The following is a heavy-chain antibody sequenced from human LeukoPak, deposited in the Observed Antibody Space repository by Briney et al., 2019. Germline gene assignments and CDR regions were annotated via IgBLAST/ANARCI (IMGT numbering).Heavy chain of an antibody. CDR2: ISSSSSYI. Sequence: GGSLRLSCAASGFTFSSYSMNWVRQAPGKGLEWVSSISSSSSYICYADSVKGRFTISRDNAKNSLYLQMNSLRAEDTAVYYCARDPRYFDYWGQGTLVTVSS. V-gene: IGHV3-21*01. CDR3: ARDPRYFDY. CDR1: GFTFSSYS. J-gene: IGHJ4*02.